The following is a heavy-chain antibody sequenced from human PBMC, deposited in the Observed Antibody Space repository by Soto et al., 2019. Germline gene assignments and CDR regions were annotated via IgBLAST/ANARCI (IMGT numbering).Heavy chain of an antibody. CDR2: ISGSGSSV. D-gene: IGHD3-10*01. Sequence: PGGSLRLSCAASGFTFSHYVLSWVRQSPERGLEWVSSISGSGSSVYVADSVRGRFIMSRDLSTNTVSLQMNSLRAEDTAVYSCAKVRASYLSASYFYYGLDVWGQGTTVTVSS. J-gene: IGHJ6*02. CDR1: GFTFSHYV. V-gene: IGHV3-23*01. CDR3: AKVRASYLSASYFYYGLDV.